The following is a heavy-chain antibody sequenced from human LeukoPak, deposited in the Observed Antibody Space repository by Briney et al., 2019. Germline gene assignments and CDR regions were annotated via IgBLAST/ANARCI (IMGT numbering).Heavy chain of an antibody. CDR2: VSGSGGTT. Sequence: PGGTLGLSCAASGFTFSNYAMTWVRQAPGKGLEWVSSVSGSGGTTYYADSVKGRFTISRDNSKNTLYLQMDSLRPEDTAVYYCAKDLLRDRWFGESWGQGTLVTVSS. CDR1: GFTFSNYA. J-gene: IGHJ5*02. V-gene: IGHV3-23*01. D-gene: IGHD3-10*01. CDR3: AKDLLRDRWFGES.